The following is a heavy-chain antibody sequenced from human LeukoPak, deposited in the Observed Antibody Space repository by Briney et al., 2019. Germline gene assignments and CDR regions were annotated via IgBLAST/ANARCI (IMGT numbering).Heavy chain of an antibody. CDR3: AAPRQRYYDFWSGLDY. V-gene: IGHV3-30-3*01. Sequence: GGSLRLSCAASGFTFSSYAMHWARQAPGKGLEWVAVISYDGSNKYYADSVKGRFTISRDNSKNTLYLQMNSLRAEDTAVYYCAAPRQRYYDFWSGLDYWGQGTLVTVSS. CDR1: GFTFSSYA. D-gene: IGHD3-3*01. J-gene: IGHJ4*02. CDR2: ISYDGSNK.